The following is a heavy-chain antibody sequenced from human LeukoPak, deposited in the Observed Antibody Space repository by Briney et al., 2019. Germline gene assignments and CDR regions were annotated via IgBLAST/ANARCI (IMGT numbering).Heavy chain of an antibody. J-gene: IGHJ6*03. CDR2: INPNSGGT. Sequence: GASVKVSCKASGYTFTGYYMHWVRQAPGQGLEWMGWINPNSGGTNYAQKFQGRVTMTRDTSISTAYMELNRLRSDDTAVYYCARDRTGTRGRRYYYYMDVWGKGTTVTVS. CDR3: ARDRTGTRGRRYYYYMDV. CDR1: GYTFTGYY. D-gene: IGHD1/OR15-1a*01. V-gene: IGHV1-2*02.